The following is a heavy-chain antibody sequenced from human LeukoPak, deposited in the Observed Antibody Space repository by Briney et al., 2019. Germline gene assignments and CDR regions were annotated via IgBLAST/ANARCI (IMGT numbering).Heavy chain of an antibody. J-gene: IGHJ4*02. CDR3: ARASITMVRGVIINHNYYFDY. Sequence: SETLSLTCTVSGYSISSGYFWGWIRPPPGKGLEWIGTIYNSGSTYYNASLESRVTISVDTSKNQFSLKLSSVTAADTAVYYCARASITMVRGVIINHNYYFDYWGQGTLVTVSS. CDR2: IYNSGST. V-gene: IGHV4-38-2*02. CDR1: GYSISSGYF. D-gene: IGHD3-10*01.